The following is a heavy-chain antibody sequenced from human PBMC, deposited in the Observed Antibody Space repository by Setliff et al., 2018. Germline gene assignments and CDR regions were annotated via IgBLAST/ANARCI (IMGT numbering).Heavy chain of an antibody. J-gene: IGHJ4*02. V-gene: IGHV1-18*01. CDR2: IITNTGKT. CDR3: ARGRGPDIVVTIPGDY. D-gene: IGHD2-15*01. CDR1: GYTFTNYG. Sequence: GASVKVSCKASGYTFTNYGFTWVRQAPGQGLEWMGMIITNTGKTSYPKKFQGRVIMTTDTPTSTAYMELRSLTSDDTAVYYCARGRGPDIVVTIPGDYWGQGTQVTVSS.